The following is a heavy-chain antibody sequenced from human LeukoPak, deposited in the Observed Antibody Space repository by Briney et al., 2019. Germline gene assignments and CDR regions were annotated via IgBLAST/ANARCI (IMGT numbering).Heavy chain of an antibody. CDR1: GFTYEDYA. J-gene: IGHJ4*02. V-gene: IGHV3-43D*03. CDR2: ISWDGGST. CDR3: AKDTDVSGYSFDY. D-gene: IGHD3-22*01. Sequence: GGSLRLFCAASGFTYEDYAMHWVRQAPGKGLEWVSLISWDGGSTYYADSVKGRFTISRDNSKNSLYLQMNSLRAEDTAFYYCAKDTDVSGYSFDYWGQGTLVTVSS.